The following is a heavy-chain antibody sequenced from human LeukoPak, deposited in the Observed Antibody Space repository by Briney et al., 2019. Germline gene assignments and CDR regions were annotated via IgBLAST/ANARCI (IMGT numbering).Heavy chain of an antibody. D-gene: IGHD6-6*01. J-gene: IGHJ4*02. CDR3: ARDARAVRPYYFDY. V-gene: IGHV3-11*04. CDR1: GFTFSDYN. Sequence: AGGSLRLSCAASGFTFSDYNMRWVRKAPGKGLEWVSSISSSGSTKYYADSVKGRFTISRDNAKNSLYLQMNSLRAEDTAVYYCARDARAVRPYYFDYWGQGTLVTVSS. CDR2: ISSSGSTK.